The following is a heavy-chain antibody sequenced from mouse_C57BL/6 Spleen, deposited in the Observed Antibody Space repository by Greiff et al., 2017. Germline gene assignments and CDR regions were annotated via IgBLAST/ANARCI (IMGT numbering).Heavy chain of an antibody. J-gene: IGHJ4*01. Sequence: QVQLQQPGAELVKPGASVKLSCKASGYTFTSYWMQWVKQRPGQGLEWIGEIDPSDSYTNYNQNFKGKATLTVDTSSSTAYMQLSSLTSEDSAVYYCALVLLLYAIDYWGQGTSVTVSS. CDR2: IDPSDSYT. CDR1: GYTFTSYW. D-gene: IGHD1-1*01. V-gene: IGHV1-50*01. CDR3: ALVLLLYAIDY.